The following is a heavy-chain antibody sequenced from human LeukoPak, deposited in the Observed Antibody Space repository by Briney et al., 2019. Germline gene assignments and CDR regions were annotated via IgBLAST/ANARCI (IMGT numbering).Heavy chain of an antibody. Sequence: GGSLRLSCAASGFTFSSYSMNWVRQAPGKGLEWVSSISSSSSYIYYADSVKGRFTISRDNAKNSLYLQMNSLRAEDTAVYYCASPHPRFRFLEWLPQPPDYWGQGTLVTVSS. D-gene: IGHD3-3*01. J-gene: IGHJ4*02. CDR3: ASPHPRFRFLEWLPQPPDY. CDR1: GFTFSSYS. V-gene: IGHV3-21*01. CDR2: ISSSSSYI.